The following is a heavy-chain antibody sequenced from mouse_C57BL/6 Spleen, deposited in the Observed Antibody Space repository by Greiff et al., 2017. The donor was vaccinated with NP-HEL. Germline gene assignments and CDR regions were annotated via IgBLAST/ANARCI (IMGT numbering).Heavy chain of an antibody. V-gene: IGHV1-52*01. D-gene: IGHD2-4*01. J-gene: IGHJ2*01. CDR2: IDPSDSET. Sequence: QVQLQQPGAELVRPGSSVKLSCKASGYTFTSYWMHWVKQRPIQGLEWIGNIDPSDSETHYNQKFKDKATLTVDKSSSTAYMQLSSLTSEDSAVDYCARSRLRGYFDYWGQGTTLTVSS. CDR3: ARSRLRGYFDY. CDR1: GYTFTSYW.